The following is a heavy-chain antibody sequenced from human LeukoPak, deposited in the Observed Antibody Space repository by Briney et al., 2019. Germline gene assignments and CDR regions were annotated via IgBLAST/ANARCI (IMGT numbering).Heavy chain of an antibody. J-gene: IGHJ1*01. D-gene: IGHD6-19*01. V-gene: IGHV4-59*01. CDR3: ARAIRDSSGYMERGVFQH. Sequence: MSSETLSLTCTVSGGSISSYYWSWIRQPPGKGLEWIGYIYYSGSTNYNPSLKSRVTISVDTSKNQFSLKLSSVTAADTAVYYCARAIRDSSGYMERGVFQHWGQGTLVTVSS. CDR2: IYYSGST. CDR1: GGSISSYY.